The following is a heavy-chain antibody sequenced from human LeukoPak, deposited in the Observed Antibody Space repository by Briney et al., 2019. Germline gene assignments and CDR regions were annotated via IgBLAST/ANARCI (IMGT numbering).Heavy chain of an antibody. CDR2: ISSGGSTI. CDR1: GFTFSDYY. Sequence: NTGGSLRLSCAVSGFTFSDYYMSWIRQAPGKGLEWVSYISSGGSTISHADSVKGRFTISRDNAKNSLYLQMNSLRAEDTALYYCARDHGAIALTNYLDYWGQGTLVTVSS. D-gene: IGHD1-1*01. CDR3: ARDHGAIALTNYLDY. V-gene: IGHV3-11*01. J-gene: IGHJ4*02.